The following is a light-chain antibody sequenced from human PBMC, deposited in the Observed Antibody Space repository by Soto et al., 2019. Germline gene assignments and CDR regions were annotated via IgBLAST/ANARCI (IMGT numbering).Light chain of an antibody. CDR1: SSDVGSYNY. V-gene: IGLV2-14*01. CDR3: TSYTSVSPIYV. Sequence: QSALHKPASVSGSPGQSITISCTGTSSDVGSYNYGSWYQHHPGKAPRLMIYASSNRPSGVSHRFSGSRSGNTASLTISGLQAEDESDYYCTSYTSVSPIYVLGTGTKVNVL. J-gene: IGLJ1*01. CDR2: ASS.